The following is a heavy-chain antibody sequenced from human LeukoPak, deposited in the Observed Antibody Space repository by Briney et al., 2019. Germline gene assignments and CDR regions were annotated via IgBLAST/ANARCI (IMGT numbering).Heavy chain of an antibody. CDR2: IQHDGSTK. J-gene: IGHJ4*02. V-gene: IGHV3-30*02. Sequence: GGSLTLTCAAYGFTFSSYCLSWVRQPPGKGLEWVALIQHDGSTKYKAAPVKGGSTTSNENSKNTLFLQMDSLRAEDTAVYYCAKDGRAPRTDNSYYYLFDDYWGQGTLVTVSS. CDR3: AKDGRAPRTDNSYYYLFDDY. D-gene: IGHD3-22*01. CDR1: GFTFSSYC.